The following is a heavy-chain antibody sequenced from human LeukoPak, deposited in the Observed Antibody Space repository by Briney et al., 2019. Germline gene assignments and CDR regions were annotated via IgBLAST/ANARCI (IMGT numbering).Heavy chain of an antibody. V-gene: IGHV1-69*13. CDR1: GGTFSSYA. CDR2: IIPIFGTA. J-gene: IGHJ4*02. Sequence: VASEKVSCKASGGTFSSYAISWVRQAPGQGLEWMGGIIPIFGTANYAQKFQGRVTITADESTSTAYMELSSLRSEDTAVYCCAREQFAYYYGSGSYSFDYWGQGTLVTVSS. D-gene: IGHD3-10*01. CDR3: AREQFAYYYGSGSYSFDY.